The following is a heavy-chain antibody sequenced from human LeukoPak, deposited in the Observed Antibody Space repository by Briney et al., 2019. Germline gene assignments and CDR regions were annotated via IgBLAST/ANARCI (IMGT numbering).Heavy chain of an antibody. Sequence: PSETLSLTCAVSGYSISSGYYWGWIRQPPGKGLEWIGSIYHSGSTYYNPSLKSRVTISVDTSKNQFSLKLSSVTAAGTAVYYCASWGYFQHWGQGTLVTVSS. CDR1: GYSISSGYY. CDR3: ASWGYFQH. V-gene: IGHV4-38-2*01. D-gene: IGHD3-16*01. J-gene: IGHJ1*01. CDR2: IYHSGST.